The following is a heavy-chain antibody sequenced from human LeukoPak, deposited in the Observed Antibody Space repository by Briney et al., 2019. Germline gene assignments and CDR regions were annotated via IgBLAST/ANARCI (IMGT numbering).Heavy chain of an antibody. CDR2: IYYSGST. V-gene: IGHV4-39*01. CDR1: GGSISSSSYY. D-gene: IGHD1-26*01. CDR3: ARLPSWELLYWFDP. Sequence: PSETLSLTCTVSGGSISSSSYYWGWIRQPPGKGLEWIECIYYSGSTYYNPSLKSRVTISVHTSKNQFSLKLSSVTAADTAVYYCARLPSWELLYWFDPWGQGTLVTVSS. J-gene: IGHJ5*02.